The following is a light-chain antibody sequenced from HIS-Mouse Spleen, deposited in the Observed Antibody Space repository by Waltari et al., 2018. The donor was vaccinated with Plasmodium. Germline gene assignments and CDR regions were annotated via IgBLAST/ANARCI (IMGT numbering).Light chain of an antibody. J-gene: IGLJ3*02. CDR2: EDS. Sequence: SYELTQQPSVSVSPGQTARITCSGETLPKQYAYWYQQKSGQAPVLVIYEDSKRPSGIPERFSGSSSGTMATLTISGAQVEDEADYYCYSTDSSGNHRVFGGGTKLTVL. V-gene: IGLV3-10*01. CDR3: YSTDSSGNHRV. CDR1: TLPKQY.